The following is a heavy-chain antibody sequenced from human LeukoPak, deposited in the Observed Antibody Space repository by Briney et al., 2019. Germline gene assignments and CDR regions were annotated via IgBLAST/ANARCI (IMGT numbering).Heavy chain of an antibody. Sequence: GGSLRLSCAASGFSVNRDYMSWVRQAPGKGLEWVSVIYSGGSTYCADSVKGRFTISRDSSKNTYLQVNSLRAGDTAVYYCARSTYDVLTGYQGAFDLWGQGTMVTVSS. CDR1: GFSVNRDY. CDR2: IYSGGST. D-gene: IGHD3-9*01. J-gene: IGHJ3*01. CDR3: ARSTYDVLTGYQGAFDL. V-gene: IGHV3-66*01.